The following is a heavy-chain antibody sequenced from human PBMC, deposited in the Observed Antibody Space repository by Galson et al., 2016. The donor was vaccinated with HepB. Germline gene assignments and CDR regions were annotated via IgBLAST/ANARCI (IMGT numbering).Heavy chain of an antibody. CDR3: TRGYMQNGMYV. CDR1: GDSVTSDNTC. D-gene: IGHD5-24*01. V-gene: IGHV6-1*01. J-gene: IGHJ6*02. CDR2: TYYRSKWFN. Sequence: CAISGDSVTSDNTCWNWIRQSPSRGLEWLGRTYYRSKWFNDYADSVKSRITVTSDTSKNQFSLQLDSVTPDDTATYFCTRGYMQNGMYVWGQGTTVTVS.